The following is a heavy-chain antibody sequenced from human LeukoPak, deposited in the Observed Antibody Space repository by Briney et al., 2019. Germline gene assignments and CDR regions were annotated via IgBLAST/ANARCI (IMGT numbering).Heavy chain of an antibody. V-gene: IGHV4-4*02. Sequence: PSETLSLTCAVSGGSISGSNWWSWVRQPPGKGLEWIGEIYHSGTTNYNPSLKTRVTISVDTSKNQFSLNLSSVTAADTAAYYCARVYYYYYYMDVWGKGTTVTVSS. CDR2: IYHSGTT. J-gene: IGHJ6*03. CDR3: ARVYYYYYYMDV. CDR1: GGSISGSNW.